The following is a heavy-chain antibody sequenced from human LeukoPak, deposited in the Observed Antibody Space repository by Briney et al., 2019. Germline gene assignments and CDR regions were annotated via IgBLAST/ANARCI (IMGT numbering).Heavy chain of an antibody. CDR3: ASRAGGGEETTVTSDYMDV. V-gene: IGHV3-30*04. Sequence: GGALRLSCAASGFTFSSYAMHGVGQAPGKGLEGVAVISYDGSNKYYADSVKGRFTISSDNSKNPLYLQMNTLRAEDTAVYYCASRAGGGEETTVTSDYMDVWGKGTTVTISS. D-gene: IGHD4-17*01. CDR2: ISYDGSNK. J-gene: IGHJ6*03. CDR1: GFTFSSYA.